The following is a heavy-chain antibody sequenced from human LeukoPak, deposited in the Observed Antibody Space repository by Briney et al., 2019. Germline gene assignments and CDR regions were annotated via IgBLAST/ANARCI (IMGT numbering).Heavy chain of an antibody. CDR2: IKQDGSKK. CDR3: ARDSSGYYYPDAFDI. J-gene: IGHJ3*02. D-gene: IGHD3-22*01. V-gene: IGHV3-7*04. Sequence: PGGSLRLSCAASRFAFSTYWMSWVRQAPGKGLEWVANIKQDGSKKYYVDSVKGRFTISRDNAKNSLYLQMNSLRAEDTAVYYCARDSSGYYYPDAFDIWGQGTMVTVSS. CDR1: RFAFSTYW.